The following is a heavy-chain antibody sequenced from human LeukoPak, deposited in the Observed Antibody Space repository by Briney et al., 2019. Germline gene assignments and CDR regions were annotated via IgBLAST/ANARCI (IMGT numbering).Heavy chain of an antibody. Sequence: GASVKVSCKASGYTFISYYMHWVRQAPGQGLEWMGVINPSGGTTSYAQRFQGRGTMTSDTSTSTVYMELSSLRSEDTAVYYCARGDIDYWGQGTLVTASS. J-gene: IGHJ4*02. CDR3: ARGDIDY. CDR2: INPSGGTT. CDR1: GYTFISYY. V-gene: IGHV1-46*01. D-gene: IGHD2-15*01.